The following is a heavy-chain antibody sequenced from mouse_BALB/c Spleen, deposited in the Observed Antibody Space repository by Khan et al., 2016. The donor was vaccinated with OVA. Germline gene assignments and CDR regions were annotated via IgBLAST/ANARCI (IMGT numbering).Heavy chain of an antibody. J-gene: IGHJ4*01. Sequence: QMQLEASGPGLVAPSQSLAITCTVSGFSLTSYGVNWVRQPPGKGLEWLGVIWGDGSTNYHSTLIFRLIISKDNSKSQVFLKLISLQNDNTATYLCAKFTPDYYVMDYWGKGTSVTVSS. CDR2: IWGDGST. D-gene: IGHD1-1*01. V-gene: IGHV2-3*01. CDR3: AKFTPDYYVMDY. CDR1: GFSLTSYG.